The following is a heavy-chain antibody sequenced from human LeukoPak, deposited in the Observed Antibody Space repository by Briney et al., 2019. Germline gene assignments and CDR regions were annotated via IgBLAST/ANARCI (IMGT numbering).Heavy chain of an antibody. V-gene: IGHV1-46*01. CDR2: INPSGGST. CDR3: AGVVGYCSSTSCQEYYFDY. D-gene: IGHD2-2*01. CDR1: GYTFTSYY. J-gene: IGHJ4*02. Sequence: ASVKVSCKASGYTFTSYYMHWVRQAPGQGLEWMGIINPSGGSTSYAQKFQGRVTMTRDMSTSTVYMELSSLRSEDTAVYYCAGVVGYCSSTSCQEYYFDYWGQGTLVTVSS.